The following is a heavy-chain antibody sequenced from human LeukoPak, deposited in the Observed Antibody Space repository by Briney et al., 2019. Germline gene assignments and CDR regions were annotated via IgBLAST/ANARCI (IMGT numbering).Heavy chain of an antibody. J-gene: IGHJ5*02. Sequence: GGSLRLSCAASGFTVSSNYMSWVRQAPGKGLEWVSVIYSGGSTYYADSVKGRFTISRDNSKNALYLQMNSLRAEDTAVYYCARDRRETMITFGGVMTAGWFDPWGQGTLVTVSS. V-gene: IGHV3-53*01. D-gene: IGHD3-16*01. CDR3: ARDRRETMITFGGVMTAGWFDP. CDR1: GFTVSSNY. CDR2: IYSGGST.